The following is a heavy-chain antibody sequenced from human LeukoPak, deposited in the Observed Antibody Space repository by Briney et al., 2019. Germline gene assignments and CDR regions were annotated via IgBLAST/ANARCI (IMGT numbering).Heavy chain of an antibody. CDR3: ARVGGKSSPFGY. D-gene: IGHD3-16*01. Sequence: SGGSLRLSCAASGFTFSSFWMSWVRQAPGKGLDWVANIKQDGSERYYVDSLKGRFTISRDNANNSLYLQMNSLRAEDTAVYYCARVGGKSSPFGYWGQGTLVTVSS. J-gene: IGHJ4*02. V-gene: IGHV3-7*01. CDR2: IKQDGSER. CDR1: GFTFSSFW.